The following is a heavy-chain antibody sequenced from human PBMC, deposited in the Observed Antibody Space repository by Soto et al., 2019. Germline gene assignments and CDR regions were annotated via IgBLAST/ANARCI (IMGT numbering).Heavy chain of an antibody. CDR2: IYFSGSA. CDR3: ARQQLGPRNWHFDL. V-gene: IGHV4-39*02. Sequence: QLQLQESGPGLVGPSETLSVTCSVSDGSVSTGTHYWAWIRQPPGRELQWLGSIYFSGSAYYNPSLGSRVSISVDTSKNRFSLSLTSVTDADTAVYHCARQQLGPRNWHFDLWGRGTLVTVSS. J-gene: IGHJ2*01. D-gene: IGHD1-1*01. CDR1: DGSVSTGTHY.